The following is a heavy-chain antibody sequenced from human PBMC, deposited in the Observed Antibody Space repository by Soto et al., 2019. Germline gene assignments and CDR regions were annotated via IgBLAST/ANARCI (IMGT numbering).Heavy chain of an antibody. Sequence: GGSLILSCAASGFTFSSYGMHWVRQAPGKGLEWVAVISYDGSNKYYADSVKGRFTISRDNSKNTLYLQMNSLRAEDTAVYYCAKDRPSSRTDYWGQGTLVTVSS. V-gene: IGHV3-30*18. CDR2: ISYDGSNK. CDR3: AKDRPSSRTDY. J-gene: IGHJ4*02. D-gene: IGHD6-13*01. CDR1: GFTFSSYG.